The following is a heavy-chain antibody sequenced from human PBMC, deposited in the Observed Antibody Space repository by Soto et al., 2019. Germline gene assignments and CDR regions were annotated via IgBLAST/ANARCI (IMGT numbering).Heavy chain of an antibody. CDR2: ISGSGIST. CDR1: GITFRNYRNYA. Sequence: GGSLRLSCAASGITFRNYRNYALNWVSQAPGKGLEWVSGISGSGISTYYADSAKGRFTISRDNSKNTLFLQMSSLRAEDTAVYYCAKKYHYDSGSYVFHFDYWGQGTLVTVS. J-gene: IGHJ4*02. CDR3: AKKYHYDSGSYVFHFDY. V-gene: IGHV3-23*01. D-gene: IGHD3-10*01.